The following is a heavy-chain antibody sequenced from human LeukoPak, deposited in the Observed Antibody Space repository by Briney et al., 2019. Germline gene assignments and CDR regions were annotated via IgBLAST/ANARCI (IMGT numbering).Heavy chain of an antibody. V-gene: IGHV3-23*01. Sequence: GGSLRLSCAVSGFTFSSYAVSWVRQAPGKGLEWVSGISGSGGTTYYADSVKGRFTISRGNSKNTLYLQMNSLRAEDTAVFYCAKEHDSSGYADYWGQGTLVTVSS. CDR2: ISGSGGTT. CDR1: GFTFSSYA. J-gene: IGHJ4*02. D-gene: IGHD3-22*01. CDR3: AKEHDSSGYADY.